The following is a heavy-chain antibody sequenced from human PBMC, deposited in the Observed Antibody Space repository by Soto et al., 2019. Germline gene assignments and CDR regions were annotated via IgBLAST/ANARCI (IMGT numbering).Heavy chain of an antibody. Sequence: PGGSLRLSCAASGFTFSSYGMHWVRQAPGKGLEWVAVISYDGSNKYYADSVKGRFTISRDNSKNTLYLQMNSLRAEDTAVYYCPKKVRNSKQLGPIDLWGQGTMATVSS. CDR3: PKKVRNSKQLGPIDL. CDR2: ISYDGSNK. J-gene: IGHJ3*01. CDR1: GFTFSSYG. V-gene: IGHV3-30*18. D-gene: IGHD4-4*01.